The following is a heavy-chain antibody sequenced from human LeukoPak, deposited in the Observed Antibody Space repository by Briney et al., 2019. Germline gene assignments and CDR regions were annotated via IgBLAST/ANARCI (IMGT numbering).Heavy chain of an antibody. CDR2: LWYDGRIK. Sequence: PGGSLRLSCAASGFRFSSHGMHWVRQAPGKGLEWVAVLWYDGRIKYYAESVKGRFTISGDNFKSTLYLQMNSLRAEDTAVYYCARDYCGGECYVDYWGQGTLVTVSS. CDR3: ARDYCGGECYVDY. D-gene: IGHD2-21*01. V-gene: IGHV3-33*01. CDR1: GFRFSSHG. J-gene: IGHJ4*02.